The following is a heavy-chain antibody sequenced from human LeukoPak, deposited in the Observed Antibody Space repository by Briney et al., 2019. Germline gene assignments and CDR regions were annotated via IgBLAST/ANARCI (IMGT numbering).Heavy chain of an antibody. D-gene: IGHD3-10*01. J-gene: IGHJ4*02. CDR3: ARTAYYGSGSYHFDY. Sequence: SQTPSLTCAVSGDSISSNSAAWSRIRQSPSRGLEWLGRTFYRSKWYNDYAVSMKSRITINPDTSKNQFSLQLNSVTPEDTAVYYCARTAYYGSGSYHFDYWGQGTLVSVSS. CDR1: GDSISSNSAA. CDR2: TFYRSKWYN. V-gene: IGHV6-1*01.